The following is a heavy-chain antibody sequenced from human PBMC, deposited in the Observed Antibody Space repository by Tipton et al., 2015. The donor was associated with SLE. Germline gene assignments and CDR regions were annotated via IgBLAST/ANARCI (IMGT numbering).Heavy chain of an antibody. V-gene: IGHV4-39*01. CDR2: IYYSGST. CDR1: GGSISSSSYY. Sequence: LRLSCTVSGGSISSSSYYWGWIRQPPGKGLEWIGSIYYSGSTYYNPSLKSRVTISVDTSKNQFSLKLSSVTAADTAVYYCASGQYSSGWYADYWGQGTLVTVSS. D-gene: IGHD6-19*01. CDR3: ASGQYSSGWYADY. J-gene: IGHJ4*02.